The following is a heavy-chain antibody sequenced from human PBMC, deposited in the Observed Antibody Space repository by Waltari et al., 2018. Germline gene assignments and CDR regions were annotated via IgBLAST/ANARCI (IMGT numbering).Heavy chain of an antibody. CDR2: INAGNGNT. J-gene: IGHJ4*02. Sequence: QVQLVQSGAEVKKPGASVKVSCKASGYTFTSYAMHWVRQAPGQRLEWMGWINAGNGNTKYSQKFQGRVTSTRDTSASTAYMELSSLRSEDTAVYYCARDYYDSSGYYYRNFDYWGQGTLVTVSS. CDR1: GYTFTSYA. D-gene: IGHD3-22*01. CDR3: ARDYYDSSGYYYRNFDY. V-gene: IGHV1-3*01.